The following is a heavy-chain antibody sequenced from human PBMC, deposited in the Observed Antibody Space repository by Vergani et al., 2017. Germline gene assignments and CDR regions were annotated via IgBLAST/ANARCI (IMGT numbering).Heavy chain of an antibody. CDR1: GGSISCGGYS. J-gene: IGHJ4*02. D-gene: IGHD2-15*01. V-gene: IGHV4-30-2*01. CDR2: IYHSGST. CDR3: ARGKRVVGY. Sequence: LPLQESGSGLVKPSQTLSLTCAVSGGSISCGGYSWSWIRQPPGTGLEWIGYIYHSGSTYYNPSLKSRVTISVDRSKNQFSLKLSSVTAADTAVYYCARGKRVVGYWGQGTLVTVSS.